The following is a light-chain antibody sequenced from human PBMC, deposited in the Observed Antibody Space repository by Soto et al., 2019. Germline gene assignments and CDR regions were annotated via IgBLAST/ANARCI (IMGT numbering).Light chain of an antibody. Sequence: IQLTQSPSTLSASVGDRVTITCRASQSISSRLAWYQQKPGKAPKLRIYTASSLESGVPSRSSGSGSGTEFTLTISGLQPDDFATYCCQQYNSYGPPYTFGHGPQLEVK. CDR1: QSISSR. J-gene: IGKJ2*01. CDR3: QQYNSYGPPYT. CDR2: TAS. V-gene: IGKV1-5*03.